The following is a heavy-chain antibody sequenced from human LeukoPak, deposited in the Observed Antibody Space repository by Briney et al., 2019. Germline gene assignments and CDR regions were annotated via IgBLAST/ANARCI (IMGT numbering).Heavy chain of an antibody. CDR1: GYTFTSYG. CDR3: ARGGSYSSSWYRIDY. Sequence: ASVRVSCKASGYTFTSYGVGWVRQAPGQGLEWMGWISANNGNTNSAQKFQGRVTMTTDTSTRTAYMELWSLRFDDTAVYYCARGGSYSSSWYRIDYWGQGTLVTVSS. CDR2: ISANNGNT. D-gene: IGHD6-13*01. V-gene: IGHV1-18*01. J-gene: IGHJ4*02.